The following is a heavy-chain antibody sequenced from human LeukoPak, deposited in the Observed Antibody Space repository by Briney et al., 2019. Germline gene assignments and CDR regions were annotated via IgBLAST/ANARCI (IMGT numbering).Heavy chain of an antibody. V-gene: IGHV4-59*01. J-gene: IGHJ6*02. CDR2: IYYSGRT. Sequence: PSETLSLTCTVSGGSISSYYWSWIRQPPGKGLEWIGYIYYSGRTNYNPSLKSRVTISVDTSKNQFSLKLSSVTAADTAVYYCARDRSEGGMDVWGQGTTVTVSS. CDR3: ARDRSEGGMDV. CDR1: GGSISSYY.